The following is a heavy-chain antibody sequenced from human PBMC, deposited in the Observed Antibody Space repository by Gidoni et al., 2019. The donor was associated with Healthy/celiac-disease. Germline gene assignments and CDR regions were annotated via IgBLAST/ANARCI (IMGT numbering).Heavy chain of an antibody. J-gene: IGHJ6*02. D-gene: IGHD6-6*01. CDR3: ARLPTYSSSSRTYYYYYGMDV. CDR1: GGSFSGYY. V-gene: IGHV4-34*01. Sequence: QVQLQQWGAGLLKPSETLSLTCAVYGGSFSGYYWSWIRQPPGKGLEWIGEINHSGSTNYNPSLKSRVTISVDTSKNQFSLKLSSVTAADTAVYYCARLPTYSSSSRTYYYYYGMDVWGQGTTVTVSS. CDR2: INHSGST.